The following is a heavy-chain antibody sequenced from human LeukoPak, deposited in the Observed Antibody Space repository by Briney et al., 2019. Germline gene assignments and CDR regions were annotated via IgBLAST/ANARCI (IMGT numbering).Heavy chain of an antibody. V-gene: IGHV3-30*18. CDR3: AKDWDGQWTIDH. CDR1: GFTFSSYS. CDR2: ILYGEESA. J-gene: IGHJ4*02. D-gene: IGHD6-19*01. Sequence: QPGGSLRLSCAASGFTFSSYSMTWVRQAPGKGLEWVAMILYGEESAYYADSVKGRFTISREDSKNTLYLQMDSLRPEDTAVYYCAKDWDGQWTIDHWGQGTLVTVSS.